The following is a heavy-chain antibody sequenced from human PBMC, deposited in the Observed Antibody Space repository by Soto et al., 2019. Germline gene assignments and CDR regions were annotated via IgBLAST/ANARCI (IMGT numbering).Heavy chain of an antibody. V-gene: IGHV1-8*01. J-gene: IGHJ6*02. D-gene: IGHD3-3*01. CDR1: GYTFTSYD. Sequence: GASVKVSCKASGYTFTSYDINWVRQATGRGLEWMGWMNPNSGNTGYAQKFQGRVTMTRNTSISTAYMELSSLRSEDTAVYYCARAADYDFWSGYYKAYYGMDVWGQGTTVTVSS. CDR2: MNPNSGNT. CDR3: ARAADYDFWSGYYKAYYGMDV.